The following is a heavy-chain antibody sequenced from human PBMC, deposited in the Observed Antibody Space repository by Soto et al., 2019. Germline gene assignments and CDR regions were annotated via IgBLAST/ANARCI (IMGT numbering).Heavy chain of an antibody. CDR3: ARGWRRVTDIVVLTAFDH. D-gene: IGHD2-2*01. J-gene: IGHJ4*02. V-gene: IGHV4-34*01. CDR2: INHSGST. Sequence: SETLSLTCAVYGGSFSGYYWSWIRQPPGKGLEWIGEINHSGSTNYNPSLKSRVTISVDTSKNQFSLKLSSVTAADTAVYYCARGWRRVTDIVVLTAFDHWGQGTLVTGSS. CDR1: GGSFSGYY.